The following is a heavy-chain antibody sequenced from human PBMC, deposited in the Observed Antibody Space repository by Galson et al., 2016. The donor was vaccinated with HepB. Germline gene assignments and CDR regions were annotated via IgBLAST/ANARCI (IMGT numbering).Heavy chain of an antibody. D-gene: IGHD1-26*01. V-gene: IGHV3-49*04. CDR2: IRNKAFRETT. J-gene: IGHJ4*02. Sequence: SLRLSCATSGFNVGDYAMSWVRQAPGKGLEWVAFIRNKAFRETTEYAASVRDRFTISRDDSKNSLYLQMNSLKTEDTAVYYCARWKSGSPVNWGQGTLVTVSS. CDR1: GFNVGDYA. CDR3: ARWKSGSPVN.